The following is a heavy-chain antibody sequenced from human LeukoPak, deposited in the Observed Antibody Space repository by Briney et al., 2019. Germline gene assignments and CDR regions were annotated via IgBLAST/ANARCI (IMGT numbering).Heavy chain of an antibody. Sequence: GGSLRLSCAASGFTFSSYAMSWVRQAPGKGLEWVSAISGSGGSTYYADSVKGRFTISRDNSKNTLYLQLNSLRADDTALYYCAKVGAEVPLRSYYFDYWGQGTLVTVSS. J-gene: IGHJ4*02. D-gene: IGHD3-10*01. CDR3: AKVGAEVPLRSYYFDY. CDR2: ISGSGGST. CDR1: GFTFSSYA. V-gene: IGHV3-23*01.